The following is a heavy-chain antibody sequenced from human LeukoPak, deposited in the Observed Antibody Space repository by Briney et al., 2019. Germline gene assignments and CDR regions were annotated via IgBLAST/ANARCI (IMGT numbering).Heavy chain of an antibody. CDR1: GGTFISYA. V-gene: IGHV1-69*13. J-gene: IGHJ6*04. Sequence: ASVKVSCKASGGTFISYAISWVRQAPGQGLEWMGGIIPIFGTANYAQKFQGRVTITADESTSTAYMQLSSLRSEDTAVYSCARSHEVVVVPAAMRPYYYGMDVWGKGTTVTVSS. CDR3: ARSHEVVVVPAAMRPYYYGMDV. D-gene: IGHD2-2*01. CDR2: IIPIFGTA.